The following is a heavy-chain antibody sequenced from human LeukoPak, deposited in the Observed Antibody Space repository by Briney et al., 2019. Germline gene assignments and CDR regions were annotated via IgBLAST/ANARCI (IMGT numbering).Heavy chain of an antibody. CDR2: IGDGGGST. CDR1: GFTFSSYA. Sequence: TGGSLRLSCAASGFTFSSYAMSWVRQAPGKGLEWVSAIGDGGGSTYYADSVKGRFTISRDNSRSTLYLQMNSLRPEDTAIYYCAREGYYGSGSPPSLYFDYWGQGTLVTVSS. V-gene: IGHV3-23*01. J-gene: IGHJ4*02. CDR3: AREGYYGSGSPPSLYFDY. D-gene: IGHD3-10*01.